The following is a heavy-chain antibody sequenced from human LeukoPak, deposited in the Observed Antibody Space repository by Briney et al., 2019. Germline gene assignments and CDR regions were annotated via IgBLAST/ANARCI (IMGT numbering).Heavy chain of an antibody. CDR3: ARVSWGSRGYGTHYFYYYMDV. CDR1: GFIFSSFD. Sequence: GGSLRLSCAASGFIFSSFDMHWVRQVAGKGLESVSGITTAGDTNYAGSVKGRFTISRENARNSLYLQMNNLGAGDTAVYFCARVSWGSRGYGTHYFYYYMDVWGKGTTVTVSS. CDR2: ITTAGDT. J-gene: IGHJ6*03. D-gene: IGHD3-16*01. V-gene: IGHV3-13*01.